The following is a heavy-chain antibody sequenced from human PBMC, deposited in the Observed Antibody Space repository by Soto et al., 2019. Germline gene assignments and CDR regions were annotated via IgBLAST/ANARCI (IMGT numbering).Heavy chain of an antibody. CDR2: IYYSGST. CDR3: ARSVHGGYCSGGSCSDPVYYDY. J-gene: IGHJ4*02. Sequence: PSETLSLTCTVSGGSISSSSYYWGWIRQPPGKGLEWIGSIYYSGSTYYNPSLKSRVTISVDTSKNQFSLKLSSVTAADTAVYYCARSVHGGYCSGGSCSDPVYYDYWGQGTLVTVSS. CDR1: GGSISSSSYY. D-gene: IGHD2-15*01. V-gene: IGHV4-39*01.